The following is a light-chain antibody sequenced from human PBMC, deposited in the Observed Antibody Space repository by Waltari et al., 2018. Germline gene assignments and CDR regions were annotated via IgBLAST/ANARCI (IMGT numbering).Light chain of an antibody. CDR2: WAS. V-gene: IGKV4-1*01. J-gene: IGKJ2*01. CDR3: QQYYTTPYT. CDR1: QTLLYSATNKNY. Sequence: DIVMTQSPDSLAVSLGERATIPCKSSQTLLYSATNKNYLAWYQQKPGQSPKLLIYWASTRQSWVPDRFSGSGSGTDFTLTVSSLQAEDVAVYYCQQYYTTPYTFGQGTKLEIK.